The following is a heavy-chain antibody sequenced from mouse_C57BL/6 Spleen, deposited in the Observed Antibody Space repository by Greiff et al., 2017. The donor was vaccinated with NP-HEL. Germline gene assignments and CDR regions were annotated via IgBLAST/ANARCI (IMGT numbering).Heavy chain of an antibody. Sequence: EVHLVESGGGLVKPGGSLKLSCAASGFTFSSYAMSWVRQTPEKRLEWVATISDGGSYTYYPDNVKGRFTISRDNAKNNLYLQMSHLKSEDTAMYYCARDGYLLPFAYWGQGTLVTVSA. CDR2: ISDGGSYT. V-gene: IGHV5-4*01. CDR3: ARDGYLLPFAY. CDR1: GFTFSSYA. D-gene: IGHD2-3*01. J-gene: IGHJ3*01.